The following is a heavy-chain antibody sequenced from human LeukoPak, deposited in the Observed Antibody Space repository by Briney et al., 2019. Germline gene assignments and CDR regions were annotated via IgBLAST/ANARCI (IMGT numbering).Heavy chain of an antibody. J-gene: IGHJ4*02. CDR3: AKAPSASSSWRRYFDY. CDR2: ISGSGGST. D-gene: IGHD6-13*01. CDR1: GFTFSSYA. Sequence: GGSLRLSCAVSGFTFSSYAISWARQAPGNGLEWLSAISGSGGSTYYADSVKGRFTISRDNSKNALYLQMNSLGAEDTAVYYCAKAPSASSSWRRYFDYWGQGTLVTVSS. V-gene: IGHV3-23*01.